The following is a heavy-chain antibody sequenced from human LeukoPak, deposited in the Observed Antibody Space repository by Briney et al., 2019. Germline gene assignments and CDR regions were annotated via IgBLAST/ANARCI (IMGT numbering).Heavy chain of an antibody. CDR1: GGSISSSSYY. D-gene: IGHD3-3*01. Sequence: SETLSLTCTVSGGSISSSSYYWGWIRQPPGKGLEWIGSIYYSGSTYYNPSLKSRVTISVDTSKNQFSLKLSSVTAADTAVYYCARVGFWSGWVFDYWGQGTLVTVSS. CDR2: IYYSGST. V-gene: IGHV4-39*07. J-gene: IGHJ4*02. CDR3: ARVGFWSGWVFDY.